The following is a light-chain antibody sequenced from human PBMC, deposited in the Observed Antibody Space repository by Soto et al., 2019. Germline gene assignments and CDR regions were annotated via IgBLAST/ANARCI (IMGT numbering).Light chain of an antibody. V-gene: IGKV1-39*01. CDR3: QQSYNTPRT. J-gene: IGKJ1*01. CDR2: DAS. Sequence: DIQMTQSPSSLSASVGDRVTITCRASQSISTYLNWYQQKPGKAPKLLIYDASNLQSGVPSRFSGGGSATDFTLTIISLQPEDFAAYYCQQSYNTPRTFGQGTKVEIK. CDR1: QSISTY.